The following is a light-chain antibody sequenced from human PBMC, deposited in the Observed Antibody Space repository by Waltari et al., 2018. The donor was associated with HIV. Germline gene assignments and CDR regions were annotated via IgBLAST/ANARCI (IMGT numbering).Light chain of an antibody. Sequence: QSVLTQPPSVSEAPRQRVTISCSGSSSNIGNNAVNWYQQLPGKAPKLLIYYNDLLSSGVSDRFSGSKSGTSASLAISGLQSEDEADYYCSSYAGSNDFGVFGGGTKLTVL. J-gene: IGLJ2*01. CDR1: SSNIGNNA. V-gene: IGLV1-36*01. CDR3: SSYAGSNDFGV. CDR2: YND.